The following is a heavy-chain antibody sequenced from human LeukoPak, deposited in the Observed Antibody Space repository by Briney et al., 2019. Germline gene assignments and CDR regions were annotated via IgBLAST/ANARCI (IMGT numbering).Heavy chain of an antibody. J-gene: IGHJ4*02. Sequence: GASVKVSCKASGGTFSSYAISWVRQAPGQGLEWMGGIIPIFGTANYAQKFQGRVTITADESTSTAYMELSSLRSEDMAVYYCARGRWTAHTVGYYFDYWGQGTLVTVSS. CDR1: GGTFSSYA. D-gene: IGHD2-21*02. V-gene: IGHV1-69*13. CDR3: ARGRWTAHTVGYYFDY. CDR2: IIPIFGTA.